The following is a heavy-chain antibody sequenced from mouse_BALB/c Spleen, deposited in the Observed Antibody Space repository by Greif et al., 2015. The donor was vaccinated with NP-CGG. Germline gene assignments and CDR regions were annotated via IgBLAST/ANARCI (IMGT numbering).Heavy chain of an antibody. CDR2: INPSTGYT. J-gene: IGHJ2*01. V-gene: IGHV1-7*01. CDR3: ARWGYGSSYPFDY. Sequence: VKLMESGAELAKPGASVKMSCKASGYTFTSYWMHWVKQRPGQGLEWIGYINPSTGYTEYNQKFKDKATLTADKSSSTACMQLSRLTSEDSAVYYGARWGYGSSYPFDYWGQGTTLTVSS. D-gene: IGHD1-1*01. CDR1: GYTFTSYW.